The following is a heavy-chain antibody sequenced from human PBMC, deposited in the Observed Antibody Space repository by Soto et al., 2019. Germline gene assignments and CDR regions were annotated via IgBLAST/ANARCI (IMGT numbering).Heavy chain of an antibody. V-gene: IGHV3-21*01. Sequence: EVQLVESGGGLVKPGGSLRLSCGASGFTFSSYTMNWVRQAPGKGLEWVSSFTTSGNYMYYADSVKGRFAISRDNAKSSMYLQMNSLRAEDTAVYYCARDVNGRKGIDVWGQGTTVTVSS. J-gene: IGHJ6*02. CDR2: FTTSGNYM. D-gene: IGHD4-17*01. CDR1: GFTFSSYT. CDR3: ARDVNGRKGIDV.